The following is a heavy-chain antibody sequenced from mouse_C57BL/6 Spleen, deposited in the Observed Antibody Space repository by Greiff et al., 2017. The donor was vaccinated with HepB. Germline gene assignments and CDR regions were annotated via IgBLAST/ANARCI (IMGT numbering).Heavy chain of an antibody. CDR3: ARPYYYGSDYYAMDY. CDR1: GYTFTSYW. Sequence: VQLQQPGAELVRPGSSVKLSCKASGYTFTSYWMHWVKQRPIQGLEWIGNIDPSDSETHYNQKFKDKATLTVDKSSSTAYMQLSSLTSEDSAVYYCARPYYYGSDYYAMDYWGQGTSVTVSS. V-gene: IGHV1-52*01. CDR2: IDPSDSET. D-gene: IGHD1-1*01. J-gene: IGHJ4*01.